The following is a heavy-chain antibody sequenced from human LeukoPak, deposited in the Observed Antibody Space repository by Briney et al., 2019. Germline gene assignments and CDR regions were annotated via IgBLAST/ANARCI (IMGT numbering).Heavy chain of an antibody. Sequence: ASVKVSCKASGYTFTGYYMHWVRQAPGQGLEWMGWINPNSGGTNYAQKFQGRVTMTRDTSISTAYMELSRLRSDDTAVYYCARERAVGASYYYYYMDVWGKGTTVTVSS. J-gene: IGHJ6*03. V-gene: IGHV1-2*02. CDR2: INPNSGGT. D-gene: IGHD1-26*01. CDR1: GYTFTGYY. CDR3: ARERAVGASYYYYYMDV.